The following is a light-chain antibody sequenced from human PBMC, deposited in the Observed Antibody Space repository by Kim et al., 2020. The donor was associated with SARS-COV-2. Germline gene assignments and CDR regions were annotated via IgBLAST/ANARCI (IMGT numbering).Light chain of an antibody. CDR3: QQYYTTPNT. CDR1: QSVLFSSNNKNY. Sequence: DIVMTQSPDSLAVSLGERATINCKSSQSVLFSSNNKNYLAWYQQKPGQSPKLLIHWASTRESGVPDRFSGSGSGTDFTLTISSLQAEDVAFYYCQQYYTTPNTCGQGTKRRSN. V-gene: IGKV4-1*01. CDR2: WAS. J-gene: IGKJ2*01.